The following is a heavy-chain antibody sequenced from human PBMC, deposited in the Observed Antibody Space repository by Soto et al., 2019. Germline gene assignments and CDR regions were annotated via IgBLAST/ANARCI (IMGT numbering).Heavy chain of an antibody. CDR3: ARGQGSP. J-gene: IGHJ5*02. CDR1: GYTFRSYD. Sequence: QVQLVQSGGEVKKAGASVKVSCKASGYTFRSYDIIWVRQAPGQGLEWMGWISAYSGNAKYSQNLQGRVTLTTDTSTSTAFMELSSLRSVDTAVYYCARGQGSPWGQGTLVTVSS. CDR2: ISAYSGNA. V-gene: IGHV1-18*04.